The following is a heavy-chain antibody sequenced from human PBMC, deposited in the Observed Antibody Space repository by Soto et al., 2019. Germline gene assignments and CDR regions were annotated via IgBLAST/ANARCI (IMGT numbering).Heavy chain of an antibody. D-gene: IGHD2-8*02. Sequence: PGESLKISCKGSGYSFTSYWIGWVRQMPGKGLEWMGIIYPGDSDTRYSPSFQGQVTISADKSISTAYLQWSSLKASDTAMYYCARDTGGWKGGRRKIYYYYYGMDVWGKGTTVTVSS. CDR3: ARDTGGWKGGRRKIYYYYYGMDV. V-gene: IGHV5-51*01. CDR2: IYPGDSDT. J-gene: IGHJ6*04. CDR1: GYSFTSYW.